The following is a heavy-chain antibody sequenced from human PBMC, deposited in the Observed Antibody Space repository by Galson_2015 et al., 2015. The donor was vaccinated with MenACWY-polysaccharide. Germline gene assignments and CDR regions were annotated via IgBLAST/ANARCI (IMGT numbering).Heavy chain of an antibody. D-gene: IGHD6-13*01. CDR1: GFSFSAYG. Sequence: SLRLSCAASGFSFSAYGMTWVRQAPGRGLEWVSGSGSGGGLYYADSVKGRFTVSRDNSKNTLYLQMNNLRAEDTAIYYCAKVGPLSSWTMGVDYWGQGTLVTVSS. V-gene: IGHV3-23*01. CDR3: AKVGPLSSWTMGVDY. CDR2: SGSGGGL. J-gene: IGHJ4*02.